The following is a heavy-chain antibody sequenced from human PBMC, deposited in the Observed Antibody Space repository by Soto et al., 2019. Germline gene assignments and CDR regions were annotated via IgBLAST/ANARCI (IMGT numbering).Heavy chain of an antibody. CDR1: GFTFSSYG. Sequence: QVQLVESGGGVVQPGRSLRLSCAASGFTFSSYGMHWVRQAPGKGLGWVAVISYDGSNKYYADSVKGRFTISRDNSKNTLYLQMNSLRAEDTAVYYCAKDHYTVTGNYWYFDLWGRGTLVTVSS. V-gene: IGHV3-30*18. CDR2: ISYDGSNK. J-gene: IGHJ2*01. D-gene: IGHD4-17*01. CDR3: AKDHYTVTGNYWYFDL.